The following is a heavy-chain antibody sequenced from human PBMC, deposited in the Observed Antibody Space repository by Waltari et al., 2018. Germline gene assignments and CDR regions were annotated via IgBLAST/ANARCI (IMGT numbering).Heavy chain of an antibody. V-gene: IGHV5-51*01. CDR3: ARQRGSSLYLYFDL. D-gene: IGHD3-16*01. J-gene: IGHJ2*01. CDR1: GYSFPNYW. CDR2: IYPGDSNT. Sequence: EAQLVQSGAEVKKPGESLTISCKASGYSFPNYWIGWVRQMPGKGLEWMGIIYPGDSNTRYNPSFQGQVTISADKSFSTAYLQWSSLKASDTAIYYCARQRGSSLYLYFDLWGRGTLVTVSS.